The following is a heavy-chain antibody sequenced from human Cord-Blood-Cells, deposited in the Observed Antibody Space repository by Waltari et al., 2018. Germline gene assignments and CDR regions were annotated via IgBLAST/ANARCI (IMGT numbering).Heavy chain of an antibody. CDR1: GFTFSSYS. D-gene: IGHD2-2*02. Sequence: EVQLVESGGGQVKPGGYLGLSCAASGFTFSSYSMNWVGQAPGKGLEWVSSISSSSSYIYYADSVKGRFTISRDNAKNSLYLQMNSLRAEDTAVYYCAIIESLLYGPTTWGQGTLVTVSS. CDR3: AIIESLLYGPTT. V-gene: IGHV3-21*01. CDR2: ISSSSSYI. J-gene: IGHJ4*02.